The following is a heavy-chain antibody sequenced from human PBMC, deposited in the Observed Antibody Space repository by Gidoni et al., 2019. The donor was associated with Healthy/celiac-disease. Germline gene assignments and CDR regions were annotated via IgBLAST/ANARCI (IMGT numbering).Heavy chain of an antibody. J-gene: IGHJ4*02. Sequence: QVQLVESGGGVVQPGRSLRLSCPASGFTFSRTCMPWVRQAPGKGLGGVAVISYDGSNKYYADSVKGRFTISRDNSKNTLYLQMNSLRAEDTAVYYCAKAYYDFWSGYYMRGRIDYWGQGTLVTVSS. CDR3: AKAYYDFWSGYYMRGRIDY. CDR1: GFTFSRTC. V-gene: IGHV3-30*18. CDR2: ISYDGSNK. D-gene: IGHD3-3*01.